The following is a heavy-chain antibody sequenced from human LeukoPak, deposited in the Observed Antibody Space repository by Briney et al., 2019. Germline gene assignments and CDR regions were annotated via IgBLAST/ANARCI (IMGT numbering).Heavy chain of an antibody. CDR3: ARTVSIGTNYRDYGMDV. D-gene: IGHD1-7*01. V-gene: IGHV3-33*01. Sequence: GGSLRLSCAASGFTFSNHGMHWVRQAPGKGLQWVALIWYDGSNRYHAEYVEGRFTVSRDNSKNTLNLQMNTLRVEDTAVYFCARTVSIGTNYRDYGMDVWGQGTTVTVSS. CDR2: IWYDGSNR. J-gene: IGHJ6*02. CDR1: GFTFSNHG.